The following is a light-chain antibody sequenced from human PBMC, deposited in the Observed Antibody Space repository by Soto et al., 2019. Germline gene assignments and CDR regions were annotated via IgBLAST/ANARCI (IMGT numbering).Light chain of an antibody. J-gene: IGKJ3*01. Sequence: DIVLTQSPGTLSSSPGERATLSCRASQSVSSSYLAWYQQQPGQAPRLLIYGASSRATGIPDRFSGSGSGTDFTLTISRLEPEDFAVYYCQQYCSTRVTFGPGTKVDIK. CDR2: GAS. CDR3: QQYCSTRVT. CDR1: QSVSSSY. V-gene: IGKV3-20*01.